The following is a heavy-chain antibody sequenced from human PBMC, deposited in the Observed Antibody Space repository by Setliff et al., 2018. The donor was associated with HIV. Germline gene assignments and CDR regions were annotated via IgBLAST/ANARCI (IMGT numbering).Heavy chain of an antibody. J-gene: IGHJ4*02. CDR2: VYHSGSD. D-gene: IGHD6-6*01. Sequence: SETLSLTCALYGPSFSDYYWSWIRQPPGKGLEWLGEVYHSGSDNYNPSLKSRVTMSVDTSKNQFSLRLSSVTATDTAVYYCAKHRASSSGFPLDFWGQGILVTVSS. CDR1: GPSFSDYY. V-gene: IGHV4-34*01. CDR3: AKHRASSSGFPLDF.